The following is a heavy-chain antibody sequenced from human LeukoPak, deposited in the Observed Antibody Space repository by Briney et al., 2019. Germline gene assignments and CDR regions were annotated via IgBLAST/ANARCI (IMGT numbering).Heavy chain of an antibody. CDR3: ARGSSNSGYYYYFDY. CDR1: GFTFSSYW. D-gene: IGHD3-22*01. V-gene: IGHV3-7*01. Sequence: PGGSLRLSCAASGFTFSSYWMSWVRQAPGKGLEWVANIKQDGSEKYYVDSVKGRFTISRDNAKNSLYLQMNSLRAEDTAVYYCARGSSNSGYYYYFDYWGQGTLVTVSS. CDR2: IKQDGSEK. J-gene: IGHJ4*02.